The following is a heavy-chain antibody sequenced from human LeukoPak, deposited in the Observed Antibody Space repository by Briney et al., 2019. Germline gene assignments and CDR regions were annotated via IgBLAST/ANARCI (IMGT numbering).Heavy chain of an antibody. D-gene: IGHD2-15*01. J-gene: IGHJ4*02. V-gene: IGHV3-23*01. Sequence: GGSLRLSCAASGFTFSSYAMSWVRQAPGKGLEWVSTISGSGGDTYYAASVRGRFTISRDNSKNTLYLQMNSLKTGDTAFYYCAKEYLGRGISALDYWGQGTLVTVSS. CDR3: AKEYLGRGISALDY. CDR2: ISGSGGDT. CDR1: GFTFSSYA.